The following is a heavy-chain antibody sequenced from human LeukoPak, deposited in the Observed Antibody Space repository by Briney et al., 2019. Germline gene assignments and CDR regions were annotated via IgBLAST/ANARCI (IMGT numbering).Heavy chain of an antibody. CDR2: IIPIFGTA. CDR1: GGTFSSYA. CDR3: ARDGDTAMALGAFDI. V-gene: IGHV1-69*05. J-gene: IGHJ3*02. Sequence: SVKVSCXASGGTFSSYAISWVRQAPGQGLEWMGRIIPIFGTANYAQKFQGRVTITTDESTSTAYMELSSLRSEDTAVYYCARDGDTAMALGAFDIWGQGTMVTVSS. D-gene: IGHD5-18*01.